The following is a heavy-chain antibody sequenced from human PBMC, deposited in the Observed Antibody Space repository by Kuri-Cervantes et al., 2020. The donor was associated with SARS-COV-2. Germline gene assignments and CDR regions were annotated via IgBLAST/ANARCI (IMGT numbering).Heavy chain of an antibody. V-gene: IGHV3-21*01. CDR3: ARVVVVPAATEKQWLVGWVHDY. CDR1: GFTFSSYS. Sequence: GASMNFSCAASGFTFSSYSMNWVRQAPGKGLEWVSSIGSRSSYIYYADSVKGRFTISRDNATNSLCLQMNSLRAEDTAVYYCARVVVVPAATEKQWLVGWVHDYWGQGTLVTVSS. J-gene: IGHJ4*02. D-gene: IGHD2-2*01. CDR2: IGSRSSYI.